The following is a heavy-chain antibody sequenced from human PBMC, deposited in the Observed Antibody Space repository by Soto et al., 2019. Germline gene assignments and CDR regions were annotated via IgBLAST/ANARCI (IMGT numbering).Heavy chain of an antibody. D-gene: IGHD5-12*01. CDR1: GGSISSYY. J-gene: IGHJ4*02. V-gene: IGHV4-59*01. CDR3: ARDGYTLGFDY. Sequence: QVQLQESGPGLVKPSETLSLTCTVSGGSISSYYWSWIRQPPGKGLEWIGYIYYSGSTNYNPSLQSRVTISVDTSKNQFSLKLSSVTAADTAVYYCARDGYTLGFDYWGQGTLVTVSS. CDR2: IYYSGST.